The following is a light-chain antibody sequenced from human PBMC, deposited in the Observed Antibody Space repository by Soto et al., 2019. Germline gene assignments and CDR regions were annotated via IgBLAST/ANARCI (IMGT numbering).Light chain of an antibody. CDR2: LGS. J-gene: IGKJ1*01. Sequence: DIVMTQSPLSLPVTPGEPASISCRSSQSLLHSKGYNYLDWYLQKPGQSPQLLIYLGSNRASGVPDRFSGSGSGTDFTLKISRVEAEDVGVYYCMQALQTAWTFGQGTKVEIK. CDR3: MQALQTAWT. V-gene: IGKV2-28*01. CDR1: QSLLHSKGYNY.